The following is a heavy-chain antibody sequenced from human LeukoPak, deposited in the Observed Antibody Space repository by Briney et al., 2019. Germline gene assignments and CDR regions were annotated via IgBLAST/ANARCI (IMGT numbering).Heavy chain of an antibody. CDR1: GFTFDDYA. J-gene: IGHJ4*02. V-gene: IGHV3-9*01. D-gene: IGHD4-17*01. CDR2: ISWNSGSI. CDR3: ARSLRTTVTTSF. Sequence: PGRSLRLSCAASGFTFDDYAMHWVRQAPGKGLEWVSGISWNSGSIGYADSVKGRFTISRDNAKNSLYLQMNSLRAEDTAVYYCARSLRTTVTTSFWGQGTLVTVSS.